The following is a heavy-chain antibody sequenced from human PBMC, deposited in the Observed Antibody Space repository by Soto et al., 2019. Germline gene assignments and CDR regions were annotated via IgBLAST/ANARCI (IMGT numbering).Heavy chain of an antibody. CDR2: IIPIFGTA. Sequence: ASVKVSCKASGGTFSSYAISWVRQAPGQGLEWMGGIIPIFGTANYAQKFQGRVTITADKSTSTAYMELSSLRSEDTAVYYCVRGYIIMLGGAGGHSYCGMDVWGQGTSVTVSS. V-gene: IGHV1-69*06. CDR1: GGTFSSYA. J-gene: IGHJ6*02. D-gene: IGHD3-10*02. CDR3: VRGYIIMLGGAGGHSYCGMDV.